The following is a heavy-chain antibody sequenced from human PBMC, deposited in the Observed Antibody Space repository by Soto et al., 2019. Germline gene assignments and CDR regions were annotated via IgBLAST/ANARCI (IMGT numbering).Heavy chain of an antibody. CDR2: IWYDGSNK. Sequence: QVQLVESGGGVVQPGRSLRLSCAASGFTFSSYGMHWVRQAPGKGLEWVAVIWYDGSNKYYADSVKGRFTISRDNSKSALYLQMNSLRAEDTAVYYCARDYSPSSEYYFASWGQGTLVIVS. V-gene: IGHV3-33*01. J-gene: IGHJ4*02. CDR1: GFTFSSYG. D-gene: IGHD2-21*01. CDR3: ARDYSPSSEYYFAS.